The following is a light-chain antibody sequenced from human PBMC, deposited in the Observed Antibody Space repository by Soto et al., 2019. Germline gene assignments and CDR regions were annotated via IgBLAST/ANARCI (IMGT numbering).Light chain of an antibody. V-gene: IGLV4-69*01. Sequence: QSVLTQSPSASASLGASVKLTCTLSSGHSSYAIAWHQQQPEKGPRYLMKLNSDGSHSKGDGIPDRFSGSSSGADRYLTISILQSEDEADYYCQTWGTGIHVVFGGGTKVTVL. J-gene: IGLJ2*01. CDR1: SGHSSYA. CDR3: QTWGTGIHVV. CDR2: LNSDGSH.